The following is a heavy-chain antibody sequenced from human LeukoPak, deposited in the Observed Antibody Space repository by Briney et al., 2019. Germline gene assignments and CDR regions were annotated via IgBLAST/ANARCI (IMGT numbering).Heavy chain of an antibody. CDR1: GFTFSSYA. CDR3: AKSPNFYDSSVDY. D-gene: IGHD3-22*01. CDR2: IGGSGGST. V-gene: IGHV3-23*01. Sequence: GGSLRLSCAASGFTFSSYAMSWVRQAPGKGLEWVSGIGGSGGSTYFADSVKGRFTVSRDNSKNTLYLQMNSLRAEDTAVYYCAKSPNFYDSSVDYWGQGTLVPVSS. J-gene: IGHJ4*02.